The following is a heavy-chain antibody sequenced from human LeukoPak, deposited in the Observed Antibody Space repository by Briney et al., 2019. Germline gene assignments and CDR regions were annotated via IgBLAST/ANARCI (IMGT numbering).Heavy chain of an antibody. CDR2: INPNSGGT. CDR1: GYTFTGYY. Sequence: GASVKVSCKAFGYTFTGYYVHWVRQAPGQGLEWMGWINPNSGGTNYAQKFQGRVTMTRDTSISTAYMELSRLRSDDTAVYYCAKAAAGSQHSYYYYYYLDVWGTGTTVTISS. J-gene: IGHJ6*03. V-gene: IGHV1-2*02. D-gene: IGHD6-13*01. CDR3: AKAAAGSQHSYYYYYYLDV.